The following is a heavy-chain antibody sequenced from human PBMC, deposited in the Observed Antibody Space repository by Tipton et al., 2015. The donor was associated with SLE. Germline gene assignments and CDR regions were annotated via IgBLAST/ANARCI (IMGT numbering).Heavy chain of an antibody. CDR3: ARYEQLLLEGGNHYYFYMDV. D-gene: IGHD2-15*01. CDR2: IGSNGDII. Sequence: GSLRLSCAASGFIFSDYYLSWIRQAPGKGLEWISYIGSNGDIIHYADSVKGRFTISRDNAKNSLFLQMNSLRAEDTAVYFCARYEQLLLEGGNHYYFYMDVWGKGTTVAVSS. CDR1: GFIFSDYY. V-gene: IGHV3-11*01. J-gene: IGHJ6*03.